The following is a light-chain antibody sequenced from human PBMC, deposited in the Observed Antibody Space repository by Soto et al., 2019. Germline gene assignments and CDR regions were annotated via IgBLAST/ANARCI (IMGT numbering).Light chain of an antibody. CDR1: SGHSSYA. V-gene: IGLV4-69*01. CDR3: QTWGTGIWV. J-gene: IGLJ3*02. Sequence: QSVLTQSPSASASLGASVKLTCTLSSGHSSYAIAWHQQQPEKGPRYLMKLNSDGSHSKGDGIPDRFSGSSSGAERYLTISSLKSEDEADYYCQTWGTGIWVFGGGTKLTVL. CDR2: LNSDGSH.